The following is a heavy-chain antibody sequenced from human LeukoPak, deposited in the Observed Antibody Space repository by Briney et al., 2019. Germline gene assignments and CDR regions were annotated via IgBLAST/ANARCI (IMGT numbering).Heavy chain of an antibody. V-gene: IGHV5-51*01. CDR1: GYTSTIYW. J-gene: IGHJ4*02. CDR3: ARRSRDGYNLIDY. D-gene: IGHD5-24*01. Sequence: GESLKISCKGSGYTSTIYWISWVRQMPGKGLEWMGIIYPGDSDTKYSPSFQGQVTISVDKSISTAYLQWNSLKASDTAIYYCARRSRDGYNLIDYWGQGTLVTVSS. CDR2: IYPGDSDT.